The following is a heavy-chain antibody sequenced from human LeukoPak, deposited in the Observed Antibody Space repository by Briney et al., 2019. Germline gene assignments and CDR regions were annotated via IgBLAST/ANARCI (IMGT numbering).Heavy chain of an antibody. V-gene: IGHV4-34*01. D-gene: IGHD2-2*01. CDR3: ARHSHGYCSSTSCRDY. Sequence: SETLSLTCTVSSGSISSYYWSWIRQPPGKGLEWIGEINHSGSTNYNPSLKSRVTISVDTSKNQFSLKLSSVTAADTAVYYCARHSHGYCSSTSCRDYWGQGTLVTVSS. CDR2: INHSGST. CDR1: SGSISSYY. J-gene: IGHJ4*02.